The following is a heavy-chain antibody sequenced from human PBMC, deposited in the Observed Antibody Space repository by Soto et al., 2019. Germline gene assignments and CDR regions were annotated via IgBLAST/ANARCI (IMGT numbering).Heavy chain of an antibody. D-gene: IGHD5-18*01. CDR1: GDSISSNNNY. CDR2: ISYSGTT. V-gene: IGHV4-30-4*01. CDR3: ARGRGYSYGLDP. Sequence: QVQLQESGPGLVKPSQTLSLTCTVSGDSISSNNNYWSWIRQHPGESLEWIGFISYSGTTSYSPSLKSRVAISLVTSKNQCSLSLSSVTAADTAVYYCARGRGYSYGLDPWGQGTLVTVSS. J-gene: IGHJ5*02.